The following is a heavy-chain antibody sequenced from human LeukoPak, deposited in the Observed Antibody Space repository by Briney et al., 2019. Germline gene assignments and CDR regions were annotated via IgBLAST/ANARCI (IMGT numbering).Heavy chain of an antibody. V-gene: IGHV3-48*03. Sequence: GGSLRLSCAASGFTFSSYEMNWVRQAPGKGLEGVSYISSSGSTIYYADSVKGRFTISRDNAKNSLFLHMNSLRVEDTALYYCARDRVVVATTTPPYWYFDLWGRGTRVTVSS. CDR2: ISSSGSTI. D-gene: IGHD2-15*01. CDR3: ARDRVVVATTTPPYWYFDL. CDR1: GFTFSSYE. J-gene: IGHJ2*01.